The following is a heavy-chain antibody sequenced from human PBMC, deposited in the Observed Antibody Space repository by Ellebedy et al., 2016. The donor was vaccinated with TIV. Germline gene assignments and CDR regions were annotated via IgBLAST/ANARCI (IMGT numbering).Heavy chain of an antibody. D-gene: IGHD5-18*01. CDR2: ISYDGSNK. CDR1: GFTXRSYG. V-gene: IGHV3-30*18. CDR3: GKDTLWSPYYFDY. Sequence: GESLKISCAASGFTXRSYGXPWVRXAPGKGLEWVAVISYDGSNKYYADSVRGRFTISRDNSKNTLYLQMNSLRAEDTAVYYCGKDTLWSPYYFDYWGQGTLVTVSS. J-gene: IGHJ4*02.